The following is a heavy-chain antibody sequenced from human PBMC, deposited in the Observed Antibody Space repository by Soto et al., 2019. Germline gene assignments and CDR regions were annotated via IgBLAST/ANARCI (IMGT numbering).Heavy chain of an antibody. CDR1: GGSVSSGSYY. CDR2: IYYSGGT. Sequence: PSETLSLTCAVSGGSVSSGSYYWSWIRQHPGKGLEWIGYIYYSGGTYYNPSLKSRVTISVDTSKNQFSLRAEDTAVYYCAKDHCSGGSCYQMVFDYWGQGTLVTVSS. CDR3: AKDHCSGGSCYQMVFDY. D-gene: IGHD2-15*01. J-gene: IGHJ4*02. V-gene: IGHV4-31*11.